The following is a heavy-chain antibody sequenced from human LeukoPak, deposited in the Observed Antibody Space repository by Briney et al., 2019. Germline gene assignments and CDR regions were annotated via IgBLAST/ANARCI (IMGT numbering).Heavy chain of an antibody. J-gene: IGHJ5*02. V-gene: IGHV1-3*01. CDR1: GYTFTSYA. CDR3: ARDRSGPAGSIAVARWFDP. D-gene: IGHD6-19*01. Sequence: GASVKVSCKASGYTFTSYAMLWVRQAPGQRLEWMGWINAGNGNTKYSQKFQGRVTITRDTSASTAYMELSSLRSEDTAVYYCARDRSGPAGSIAVARWFDPWGQGTLVTVSS. CDR2: INAGNGNT.